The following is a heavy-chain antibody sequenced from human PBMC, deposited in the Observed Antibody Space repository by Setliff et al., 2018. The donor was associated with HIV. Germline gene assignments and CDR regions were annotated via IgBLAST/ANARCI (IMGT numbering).Heavy chain of an antibody. J-gene: IGHJ4*02. Sequence: SETLSLTCAVYNASFSDYYRGWIRQAPGKGLEWIGEINQSGSTNYNSSLRSRVTMSINLSKNQFSLKLTSVTAADTAAYYCAGRAYGPLEHWGQGNQVTVSS. CDR2: INQSGST. V-gene: IGHV4-34*01. CDR3: AGRAYGPLEH. D-gene: IGHD4-17*01. CDR1: NASFSDYY.